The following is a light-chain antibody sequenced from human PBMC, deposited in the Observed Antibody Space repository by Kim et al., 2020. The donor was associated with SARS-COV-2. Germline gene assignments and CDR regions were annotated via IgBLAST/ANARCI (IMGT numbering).Light chain of an antibody. Sequence: GQSITISCTGTSSDVGGYNYVSWYQQHPGKAPQLMIYDVSKRPSGVSNRFSGSKSGNTASLTISGLQAEDEADYYCISYTSSNTLIFGGGTQLTVL. CDR1: SSDVGGYNY. J-gene: IGLJ2*01. V-gene: IGLV2-14*03. CDR3: ISYTSSNTLI. CDR2: DVS.